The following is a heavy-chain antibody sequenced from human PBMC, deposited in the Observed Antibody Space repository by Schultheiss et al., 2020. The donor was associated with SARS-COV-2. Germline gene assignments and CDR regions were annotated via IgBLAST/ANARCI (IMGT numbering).Heavy chain of an antibody. J-gene: IGHJ6*02. CDR1: GGSFSGYY. CDR3: ARYYDFWSGNYGMDV. Sequence: GSLRLSCAVYGGSFSGYYWSWIRQPPGKGLEWIGSIYYSGSTYYNPSLKSRVTISVDTSKNQFSLKLSSVTAADTAVYYCARYYDFWSGNYGMDVWGQGTTVTVSS. V-gene: IGHV4-34*01. D-gene: IGHD3-3*01. CDR2: IYYSGST.